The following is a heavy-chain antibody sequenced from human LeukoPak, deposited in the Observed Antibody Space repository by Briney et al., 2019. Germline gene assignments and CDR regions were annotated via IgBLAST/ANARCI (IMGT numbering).Heavy chain of an antibody. CDR3: ARESVGSFDI. Sequence: QSGGSLRLSCAASGFTFSESGMHWVRQAPGKGLEWVALIWYDGGNKYYTDSVKGRFTISRDNSKNTLYLQMNSLRAEDTAVYYCARESVGSFDIWGQGTMVTVSS. CDR2: IWYDGGNK. CDR1: GFTFSESG. D-gene: IGHD1-26*01. J-gene: IGHJ3*02. V-gene: IGHV3-33*01.